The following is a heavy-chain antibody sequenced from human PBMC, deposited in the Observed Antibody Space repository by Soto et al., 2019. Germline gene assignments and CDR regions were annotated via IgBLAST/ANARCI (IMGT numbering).Heavy chain of an antibody. CDR2: ISAYNGNT. J-gene: IGHJ4*02. CDR3: AREPNYFDY. V-gene: IGHV1-18*01. CDR1: GYTFSSYG. Sequence: QVQLVQSGAEVKKPGASVKVSCKASGYTFSSYGISWVRQAPGQGLEWMGWISAYNGNTKNAQKLQGRVTMTTDTPPSTAYRELRSLRSDDTAVYYCAREPNYFDYWGQGTLVTVSS.